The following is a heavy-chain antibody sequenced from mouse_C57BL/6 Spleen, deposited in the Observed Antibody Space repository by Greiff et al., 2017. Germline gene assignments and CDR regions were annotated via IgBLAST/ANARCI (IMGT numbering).Heavy chain of an antibody. CDR2: IDPSDSYT. CDR3: ASRTGTSDFDV. CDR1: GYTFTSYW. D-gene: IGHD4-1*01. J-gene: IGHJ1*03. V-gene: IGHV1-50*01. Sequence: VQLQQPGAELVKPGASVKLSCKASGYTFTSYWMQWVKQRPGQGLEWIGEIDPSDSYTNYNQKFKGKATLTVDTSSSTAYMQLSSLTSEDSAVYYCASRTGTSDFDVWGTGTTVTVSS.